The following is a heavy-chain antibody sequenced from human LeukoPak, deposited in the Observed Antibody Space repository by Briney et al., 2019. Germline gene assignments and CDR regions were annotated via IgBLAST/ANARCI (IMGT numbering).Heavy chain of an antibody. CDR3: ASMSGYYPSYYFDY. V-gene: IGHV1-18*01. CDR1: GYTFTSYG. D-gene: IGHD3-3*01. Sequence: ASVKVSCKASGYTFTSYGISWMRQAPGQGLEWMGWISAYNGNIDYAQKLQGRVTLTTDTSTSTAYMEVRSLRSDDTAVYYCASMSGYYPSYYFDYWGQGTLVTVSS. J-gene: IGHJ4*02. CDR2: ISAYNGNI.